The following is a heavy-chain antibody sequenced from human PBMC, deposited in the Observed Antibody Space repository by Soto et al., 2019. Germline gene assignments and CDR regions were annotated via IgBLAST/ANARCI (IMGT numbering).Heavy chain of an antibody. V-gene: IGHV3-33*01. CDR2: IWYDGSNK. D-gene: IGHD5-12*01. Sequence: PGXSLRLSCAASGFTLSSYGMHWFRQAPVNGLEWVAVIWYDGSNKYYADSVKGRFTISRDNSKNTLYLQMNSLRAEDTAVYYCARESSIVATIPGYYYGMDVWGQGTTVTVSS. J-gene: IGHJ6*02. CDR1: GFTLSSYG. CDR3: ARESSIVATIPGYYYGMDV.